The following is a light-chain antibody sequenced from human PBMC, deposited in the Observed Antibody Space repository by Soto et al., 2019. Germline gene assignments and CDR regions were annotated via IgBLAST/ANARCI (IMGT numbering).Light chain of an antibody. Sequence: QSALTQPRSVSGSPGQSVTISCTGASSDVGRYDYVSWYQQHPGKAPKLIIYDVTQRPSGVPDHFSGSKSGNTASLTISGLQADVEADYYCSSYAGDSYLFGTGTKLTVL. CDR2: DVT. V-gene: IGLV2-11*01. CDR3: SSYAGDSYL. CDR1: SSDVGRYDY. J-gene: IGLJ1*01.